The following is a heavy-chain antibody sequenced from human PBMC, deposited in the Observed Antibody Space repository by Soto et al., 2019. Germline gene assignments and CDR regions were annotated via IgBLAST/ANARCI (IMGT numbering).Heavy chain of an antibody. J-gene: IGHJ3*02. CDR3: ATFQTMSLVRVGAFNI. D-gene: IGHD3-9*01. CDR2: VDSTGA. Sequence: LSLTCTVSGGVLGSSYWTWIRQPPGKGLEWIGNVDSTGASYAPSLKSRVTISLDTSKNQFSLEMTSVTAADTAVYFCATFQTMSLVRVGAFNIWGQGTLVTVSS. V-gene: IGHV4-4*08. CDR1: GGVLGSSY.